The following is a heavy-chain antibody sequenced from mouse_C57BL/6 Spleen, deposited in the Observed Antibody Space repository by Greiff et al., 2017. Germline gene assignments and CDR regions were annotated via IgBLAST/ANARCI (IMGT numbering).Heavy chain of an antibody. CDR1: GYSITSGYY. CDR2: ISYDGSN. CDR3: ASYYSNYGFDY. Sequence: EVKLMESGPGLVKPSQSLSLTCSVTGYSITSGYYWNWIRQFPGNKLEWMGYISYDGSNNYNPSLKNRISITRDTSKNQFFLKLNSVTTEDTATYYCASYYSNYGFDYWGQGTTLTVSS. V-gene: IGHV3-6*01. J-gene: IGHJ2*01. D-gene: IGHD2-5*01.